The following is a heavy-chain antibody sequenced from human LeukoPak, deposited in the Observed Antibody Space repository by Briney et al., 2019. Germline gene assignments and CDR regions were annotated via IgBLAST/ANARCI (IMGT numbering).Heavy chain of an antibody. CDR2: IYPRDSDT. V-gene: IGHV5-51*01. Sequence: GESLKISCEASGYTFTHQWIGWVRQMAGRGLEWVGIIYPRDSDTRYSPPFQGHVTISADTSINTAYLEWSSLEASDTAMYYCARHSDVIGAIWGQGTLVTVSS. J-gene: IGHJ4*02. D-gene: IGHD3-10*01. CDR3: ARHSDVIGAI. CDR1: GYTFTHQW.